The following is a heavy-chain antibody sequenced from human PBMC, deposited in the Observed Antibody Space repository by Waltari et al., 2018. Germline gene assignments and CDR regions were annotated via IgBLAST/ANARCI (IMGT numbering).Heavy chain of an antibody. CDR2: INHAGNI. Sequence: QVQLQQWVAGLLKPSETLSLTCGVRGGSFSSYYWSWIRQSPGKGLEWIGEINHAGNIHYNPSIKRRVTMSIDTARNQFSLEVKSVIAADTAVYFCARISGLDYATPMWGLGTVVTVSS. CDR3: ARISGLDYATPM. CDR1: GGSFSSYY. V-gene: IGHV4-34*01. J-gene: IGHJ3*01. D-gene: IGHD5-12*01.